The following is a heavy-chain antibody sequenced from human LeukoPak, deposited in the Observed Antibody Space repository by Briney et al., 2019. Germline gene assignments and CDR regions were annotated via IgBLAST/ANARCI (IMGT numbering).Heavy chain of an antibody. CDR2: IYHSGSN. Sequence: SETLSLTCAVSSYSISSGYYWGWIRQPPGKGLEWIGSIYHSGSNYYNPSLKSRVIITVDTSKNQFSLKLSSVTAADTAVYYCARQDSSGWYYFDYWGQGTLVTVSS. CDR1: SYSISSGYY. D-gene: IGHD6-19*01. J-gene: IGHJ4*02. CDR3: ARQDSSGWYYFDY. V-gene: IGHV4-38-2*01.